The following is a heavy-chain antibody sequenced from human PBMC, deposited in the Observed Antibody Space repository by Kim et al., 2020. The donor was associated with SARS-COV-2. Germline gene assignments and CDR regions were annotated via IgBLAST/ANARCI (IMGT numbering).Heavy chain of an antibody. CDR2: IYPRDSDT. Sequence: GESLKISCKGSGYSFPSYWIGWVRQMPGRGLEWMWIIYPRDSDTRYSPSFQGQVTIPADKSISTAYLQWSSLKASDTAMYYCARHESSGCYLWGQGTLVTVSS. V-gene: IGHV5-51*01. CDR3: ARHESSGCYL. J-gene: IGHJ5*02. D-gene: IGHD6-19*01. CDR1: GYSFPSYW.